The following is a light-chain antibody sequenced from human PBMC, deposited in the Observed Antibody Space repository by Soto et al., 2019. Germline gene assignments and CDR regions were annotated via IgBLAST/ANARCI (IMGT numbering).Light chain of an antibody. CDR3: SSYTSSSDVV. V-gene: IGLV2-14*01. CDR2: DVS. Sequence: QSALTQPASVSGSPGQSITISCTGTSSDVGGYNYVSWYQQHPGKAPKLMIYDVSNRPSGVSNRFSGSKSGNTASLTISGLQAEDEADYYCSSYTSSSDVVFGGGTKPTAL. J-gene: IGLJ2*01. CDR1: SSDVGGYNY.